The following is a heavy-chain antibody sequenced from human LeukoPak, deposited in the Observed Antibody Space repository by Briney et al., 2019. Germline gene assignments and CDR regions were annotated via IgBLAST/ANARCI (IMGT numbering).Heavy chain of an antibody. CDR3: AREGVDYYDSSGYPAEYYMDV. CDR2: INPSGGST. J-gene: IGHJ6*03. CDR1: GYTFTGYY. D-gene: IGHD3-22*01. Sequence: ASVNLSFKASGYTFTGYYMHWVRHAPGQGLGRMGIINPSGGSTSNAQKYQGRVTMTRDTSISTAYMELSRLRSDDTAVYCCAREGVDYYDSSGYPAEYYMDVWGKGTTVTVSS. V-gene: IGHV1-2*02.